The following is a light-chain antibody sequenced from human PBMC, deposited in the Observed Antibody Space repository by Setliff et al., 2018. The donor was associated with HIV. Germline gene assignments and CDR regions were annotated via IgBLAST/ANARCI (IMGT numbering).Light chain of an antibody. Sequence: QSVLTQSPSVSGAPGQWVSISCTGTSSNLGAGHEVHWYRQVAGQAPQLLIFRNTNRPAEVPDRFSASKSGTSASLAIDGLQAEDEGDYYCQSYDNRLTTSIFGGGTRSPS. V-gene: IGLV1-40*01. CDR1: SSNLGAGHE. CDR2: RNT. CDR3: QSYDNRLTTSI. J-gene: IGLJ2*01.